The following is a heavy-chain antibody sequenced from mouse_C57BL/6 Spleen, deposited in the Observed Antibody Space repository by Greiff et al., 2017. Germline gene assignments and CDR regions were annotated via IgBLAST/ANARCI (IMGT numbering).Heavy chain of an antibody. D-gene: IGHD2-12*01. CDR2: IDPSDSYT. CDR1: GYTFTSYW. V-gene: IGHV1-50*01. CDR3: ARLRRYDY. J-gene: IGHJ2*01. Sequence: VQLQQPGAELVKPGASVKLSCKASGYTFTSYWMQWVKQRPGQGLEWIGEIDPSDSYTNYNQKFKAKATLTVDTSSSTAYMQLSSLTSEDSAVYYCARLRRYDYWGQGTTLTVSS.